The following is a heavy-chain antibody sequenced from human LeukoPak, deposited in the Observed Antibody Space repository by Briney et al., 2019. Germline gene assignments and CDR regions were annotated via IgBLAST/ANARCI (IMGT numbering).Heavy chain of an antibody. D-gene: IGHD4-11*01. CDR2: IYYSGST. CDR1: GGSLSSYY. V-gene: IGHV4-59*01. J-gene: IGHJ4*02. CDR3: ARGVRTVATVRSFDY. Sequence: SETLSLTCTVSGGSLSSYYWSWIRQPPGKGLEWIGYIYYSGSTNYNPSLKSRVTISVDTSKNQFSLKLSSVTAADTAVYYCARGVRTVATVRSFDYWGQGTLVTVSS.